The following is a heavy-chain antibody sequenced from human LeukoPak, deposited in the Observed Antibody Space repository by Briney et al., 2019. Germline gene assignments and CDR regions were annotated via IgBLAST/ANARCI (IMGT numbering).Heavy chain of an antibody. CDR1: GFSFDDYG. D-gene: IGHD3-10*01. CDR3: AKAYGSGSPQHFDY. V-gene: IGHV3-9*01. J-gene: IGHJ4*02. CDR2: ISWNSGSI. Sequence: GGSLRLSCAASGFSFDDYGMHWVRQAPGKGLEWVSGISWNSGSIGYADSVKGRFTISRDNAKDSLYLQMNSLRAEDTALYYCAKAYGSGSPQHFDYWGQGTLVTVSS.